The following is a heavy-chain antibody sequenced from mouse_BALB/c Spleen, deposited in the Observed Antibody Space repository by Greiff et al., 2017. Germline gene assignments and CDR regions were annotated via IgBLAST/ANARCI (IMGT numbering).Heavy chain of an antibody. J-gene: IGHJ3*01. CDR1: GYTFNSYW. V-gene: IGHV1S81*02. Sequence: VQLQQPGAELVRPGVSVKMSCKASGYTFNSYWLHWIQQRPEQGLARIGEINPSNGNTNYNEKFKSKATLTVDKSSSTAYMQLSSLTSADSAVYYCSRVLRDGYGAWFAYWGQGTLVTVSA. CDR3: SRVLRDGYGAWFAY. CDR2: INPSNGNT. D-gene: IGHD2-2*01.